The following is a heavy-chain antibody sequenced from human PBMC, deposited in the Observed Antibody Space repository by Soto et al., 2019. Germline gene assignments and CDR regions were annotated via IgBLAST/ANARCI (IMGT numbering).Heavy chain of an antibody. CDR3: VRSMTTLTIDWLDP. CDR1: GFTFSDYW. D-gene: IGHD4-17*01. Sequence: GGSLTLSCAASGFTFSDYWMHWVRQVPGKGLVWLSRINGDGSNANYADYVRGRFTISRDNDNNTLNLQMNSLRAEDTAVYYCVRSMTTLTIDWLDPWGQGTQVTVSS. J-gene: IGHJ5*02. CDR2: INGDGSNA. V-gene: IGHV3-74*01.